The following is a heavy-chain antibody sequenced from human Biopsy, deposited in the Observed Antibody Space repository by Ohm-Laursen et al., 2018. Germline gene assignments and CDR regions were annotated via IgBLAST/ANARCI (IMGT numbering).Heavy chain of an antibody. CDR2: NIPILGTG. D-gene: IGHD3-9*01. CDR3: ATKLTGYFHH. V-gene: IGHV1-69*06. Sequence: GASVKVSCKTPGGTFSNYGVNWVRQAPGQGLEWLGGNIPILGTGNYAQKFQDRVTVAADTSTSTAAMGLRSLRSDDTAVYYCATKLTGYFHHWGQGTLVIVS. J-gene: IGHJ1*01. CDR1: GGTFSNYG.